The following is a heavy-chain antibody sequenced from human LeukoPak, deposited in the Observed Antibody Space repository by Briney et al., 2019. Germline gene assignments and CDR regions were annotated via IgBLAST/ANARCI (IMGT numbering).Heavy chain of an antibody. J-gene: IGHJ6*02. D-gene: IGHD5-24*01. CDR3: ARDPGPIRDYGMDV. V-gene: IGHV3-30-3*01. CDR2: ISYDGSNK. Sequence: GGSLRLSCAASGFTFSSYAMHWVRQAPGKGLEWVAVISYDGSNKYYADSVKGRFTISRDNSKNTLYLQMNSPRAEDTAVYYCARDPGPIRDYGMDVWGQGTTVTVSS. CDR1: GFTFSSYA.